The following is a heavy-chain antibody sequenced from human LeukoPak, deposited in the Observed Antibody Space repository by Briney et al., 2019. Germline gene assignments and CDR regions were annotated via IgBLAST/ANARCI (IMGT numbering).Heavy chain of an antibody. Sequence: SETLSLTCAVYGGSFSGYYWSWIRQPPGKGLEWIGYIYYSGSTNYNPSLKSRVTISVDTSKNQFSLKLSSVTAADTAVYYCASHSSGYESYFDYWGQGTLVTVSS. D-gene: IGHD3-22*01. CDR3: ASHSSGYESYFDY. J-gene: IGHJ4*02. CDR2: IYYSGST. V-gene: IGHV4-59*01. CDR1: GGSFSGYY.